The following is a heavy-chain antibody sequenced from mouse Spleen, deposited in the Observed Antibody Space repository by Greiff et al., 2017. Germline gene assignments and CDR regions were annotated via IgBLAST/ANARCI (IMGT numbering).Heavy chain of an antibody. D-gene: IGHD1-1*01. CDR2: IHPNSGST. CDR1: GYTFTSYW. Sequence: QVQLQQPGAELVKPGASVKLSCKASGYTFTSYWMHWVKQRPGQGLEWIGMIHPNSGSTNYNEKFKSKATLTVDKSSSTAYMQLSSLTSEDSAVYYCARRPDYYGSPYYWGQGTSVTVSS. V-gene: IGHV1-64*01. J-gene: IGHJ4*01. CDR3: ARRPDYYGSPYY.